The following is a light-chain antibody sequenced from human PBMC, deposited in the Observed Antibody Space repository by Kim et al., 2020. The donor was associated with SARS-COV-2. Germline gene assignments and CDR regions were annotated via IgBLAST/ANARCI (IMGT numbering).Light chain of an antibody. J-gene: IGKJ2*03. Sequence: EVLMTQSPATLSVFPGERVTLSCRASQIVKTNVAWYQQRRGQAPRLLIYHASTRATGVPIRFSGSGSGTDFTLSISSLQSEDLGFYFCQQYGSWPQSFGQGTKLEIK. CDR3: QQYGSWPQS. V-gene: IGKV3-15*01. CDR2: HAS. CDR1: QIVKTN.